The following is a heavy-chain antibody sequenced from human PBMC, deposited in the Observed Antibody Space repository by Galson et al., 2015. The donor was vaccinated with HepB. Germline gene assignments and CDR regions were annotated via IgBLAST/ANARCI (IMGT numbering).Heavy chain of an antibody. J-gene: IGHJ4*02. Sequence: CAISGDSVSSNRAAWNWIRQSPSRGLERLRRTYYRSKWSSDYAASVKSRITINADTSKNQFSLQLNSVTPEDTAVYYCARGHYYDSTGAYYFDYWGQGTLVTVSS. D-gene: IGHD3-22*01. CDR1: GDSVSSNRAA. CDR3: ARGHYYDSTGAYYFDY. V-gene: IGHV6-1*01. CDR2: TYYRSKWSS.